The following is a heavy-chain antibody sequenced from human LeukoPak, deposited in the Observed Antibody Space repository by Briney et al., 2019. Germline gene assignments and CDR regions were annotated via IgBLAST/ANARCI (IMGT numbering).Heavy chain of an antibody. CDR2: ISAYNGNT. V-gene: IGHV1-18*01. Sequence: ASVKVSCKASGYTFTSYGISWVRQAPGQGLEWMGWISAYNGNTNYAQKLQGRVTMTTDTSTSTAYMELRSLRSDDTAVYYCAREGMYCSGGSCYSGENWFDPWGQGTLVTVSS. CDR3: AREGMYCSGGSCYSGENWFDP. J-gene: IGHJ5*02. CDR1: GYTFTSYG. D-gene: IGHD2-15*01.